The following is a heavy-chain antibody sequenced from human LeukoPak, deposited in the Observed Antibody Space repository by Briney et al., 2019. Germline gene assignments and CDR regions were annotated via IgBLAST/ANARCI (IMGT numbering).Heavy chain of an antibody. CDR1: GFTFSHFG. J-gene: IGHJ4*02. Sequence: GGSLRLSCAASGFTFSHFGMHWVRQAPGKGLEWVAFIRYDGTNEYYADSVKGRFTISRDNSKNTLYLQMNSLRAEDTAAYYCARRSGIAVAGAFDYWGQGTLVTVSS. D-gene: IGHD6-19*01. V-gene: IGHV3-30*02. CDR2: IRYDGTNE. CDR3: ARRSGIAVAGAFDY.